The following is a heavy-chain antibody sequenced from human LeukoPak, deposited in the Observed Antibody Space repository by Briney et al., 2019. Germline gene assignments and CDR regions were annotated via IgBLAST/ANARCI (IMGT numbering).Heavy chain of an antibody. CDR1: GGAFSSYA. J-gene: IGHJ4*02. D-gene: IGHD5-12*01. Sequence: GASVKVSCKASGGAFSSYAISWVRQAPGQGLEWMGLVIPTLDMANYAQKFQGRVTITADKSTSTAYMELSSLKFEDTAVYYCAIPRRSSSAHDSGGFGQWGQGTLVTVSS. V-gene: IGHV1-69*10. CDR2: VIPTLDMA. CDR3: AIPRRSSSAHDSGGFGQ.